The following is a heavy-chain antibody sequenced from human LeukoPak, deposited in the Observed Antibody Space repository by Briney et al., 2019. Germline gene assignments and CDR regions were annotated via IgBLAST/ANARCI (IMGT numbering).Heavy chain of an antibody. CDR3: ARESAAHDAFDI. Sequence: GGSLRLSCAASGFTVSSNYMSWVRQAPGKGLEWVSVIYSGGSTYYADSVKGRFTISRDNSKNTLYLQMNSLRAEDTAVYYCARESAAHDAFDIWGQGTMVTVSS. CDR2: IYSGGST. CDR1: GFTVSSNY. V-gene: IGHV3-66*01. J-gene: IGHJ3*02. D-gene: IGHD6-6*01.